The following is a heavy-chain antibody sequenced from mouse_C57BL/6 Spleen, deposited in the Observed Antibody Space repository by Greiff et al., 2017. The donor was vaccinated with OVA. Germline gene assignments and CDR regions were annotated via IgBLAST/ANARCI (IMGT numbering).Heavy chain of an antibody. CDR3: ARDNAQGMDY. J-gene: IGHJ4*01. Sequence: EVKLQESGPGLVKPSQSLSLTCSVTGYSITSGYYWNWIRQFPGNKLEWMGYISYDGSNNYNPSLKNRISITRDTSKNQFFLKLNSVTTEDTATYYCARDNAQGMDYWGQGTSVTVSS. CDR1: GYSITSGYY. V-gene: IGHV3-6*01. CDR2: ISYDGSN.